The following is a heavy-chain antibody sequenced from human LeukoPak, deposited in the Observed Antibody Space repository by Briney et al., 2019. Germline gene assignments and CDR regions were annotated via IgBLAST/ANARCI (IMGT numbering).Heavy chain of an antibody. V-gene: IGHV3-48*01. J-gene: IGHJ6*02. CDR2: ISSSSSTI. CDR1: GFTFRSYS. Sequence: TGGSLRLSCAASGFTFRSYSMNWVRQAPGKGLEWVSYISSSSSTIYYADSVKGRFTISRDNAKNSLYLQMNSLRAEDTAVYYCARELYYYDSSDVWGQGTTVTVSS. D-gene: IGHD3-22*01. CDR3: ARELYYYDSSDV.